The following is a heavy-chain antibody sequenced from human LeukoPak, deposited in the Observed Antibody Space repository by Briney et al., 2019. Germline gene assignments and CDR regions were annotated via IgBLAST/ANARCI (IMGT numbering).Heavy chain of an antibody. CDR2: INPKSGGT. J-gene: IGHJ4*02. V-gene: IGHV1-2*02. Sequence: GASVKASCKASGYNFTDYYVHWVRQAPGQGLEWMGWINPKSGGTNYAQKFRGRVTMTRDTSISTAYMELSGLRSDDTAVYYCARDSGLGPTWHPFDHWGQGTPVTVSS. CDR1: GYNFTDYY. CDR3: ARDSGLGPTWHPFDH. D-gene: IGHD1-26*01.